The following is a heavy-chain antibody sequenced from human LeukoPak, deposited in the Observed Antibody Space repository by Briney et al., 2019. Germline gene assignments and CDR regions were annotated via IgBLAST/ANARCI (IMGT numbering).Heavy chain of an antibody. J-gene: IGHJ4*02. V-gene: IGHV4-61*01. D-gene: IGHD6-19*01. CDR2: IYYSGST. CDR1: GGSISSSSYY. Sequence: PSETLSLTCTVSGGSISSSSYYWSWIRQPPGKGLEWIGYIYYSGSTNYNPSLKSRVTISVDTSKNQFSLKLSSVTAADTAVYYCARESSGWAYFDYWGQGTLVTVSS. CDR3: ARESSGWAYFDY.